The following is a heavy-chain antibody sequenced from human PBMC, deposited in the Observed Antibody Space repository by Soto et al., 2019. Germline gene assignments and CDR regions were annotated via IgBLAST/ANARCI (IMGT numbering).Heavy chain of an antibody. Sequence: PSETLSLTCTVSGSSIRGYYWSWIRQSPGKGLEWIGHKYYSGSTNYNPSLKSRVTISVDPSKSQFSLNLNSVTAADTAVYYCARGMGTNTGARIYGMDVWGQGTTVTVSS. V-gene: IGHV4-59*01. CDR2: KYYSGST. CDR3: ARGMGTNTGARIYGMDV. CDR1: GSSIRGYY. J-gene: IGHJ6*02. D-gene: IGHD5-12*01.